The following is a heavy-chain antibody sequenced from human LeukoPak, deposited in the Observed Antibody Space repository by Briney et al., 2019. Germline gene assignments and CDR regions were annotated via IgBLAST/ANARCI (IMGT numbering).Heavy chain of an antibody. J-gene: IGHJ4*02. CDR3: ARRSGGYYDSSGYGLDY. CDR1: GYTFTSYW. D-gene: IGHD3-22*01. V-gene: IGHV5-51*01. Sequence: GESLKISCEGSGYTFTSYWIGWVRQMPGKGLEWMGIIYPGDSDTRYSPSFQGQVTISADKSISTAYLQWSSLKASDTAMYYCARRSGGYYDSSGYGLDYWGQGTLVTVSS. CDR2: IYPGDSDT.